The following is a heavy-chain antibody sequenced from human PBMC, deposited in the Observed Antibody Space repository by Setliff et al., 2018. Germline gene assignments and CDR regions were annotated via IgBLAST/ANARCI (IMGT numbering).Heavy chain of an antibody. Sequence: LRLSCEASGFTFSGYSMNWVRQAPGKGLEWVSYISSSSSYTNYADSVKGRFTISRDNAKNSLYLQMNSLRVEDTALYYCASAGHSGSWFPFDAFHIWGQGTMVTVSS. CDR2: ISSSSSYT. CDR1: GFTFSGYS. D-gene: IGHD6-13*01. V-gene: IGHV3-21*05. CDR3: ASAGHSGSWFPFDAFHI. J-gene: IGHJ3*02.